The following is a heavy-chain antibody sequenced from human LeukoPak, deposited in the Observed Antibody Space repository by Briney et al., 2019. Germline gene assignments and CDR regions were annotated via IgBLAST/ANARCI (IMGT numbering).Heavy chain of an antibody. CDR3: ARDKVVAFDI. V-gene: IGHV3-21*01. Sequence: PGGSLRLSCAASGYTFSSYSMNWVRQAPGKGLEWVSSISSSSSYMYYADSVKGRFTISRDNTKNLLYLQMNSLRAEDTAVYSCARDKVVAFDIWGQGTMVTVSS. CDR2: ISSSSSYM. D-gene: IGHD2-15*01. CDR1: GYTFSSYS. J-gene: IGHJ3*02.